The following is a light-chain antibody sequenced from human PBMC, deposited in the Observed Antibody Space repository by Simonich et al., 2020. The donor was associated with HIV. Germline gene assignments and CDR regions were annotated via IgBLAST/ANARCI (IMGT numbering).Light chain of an antibody. CDR2: WAS. CDR3: QQSYSTPYT. CDR1: QNDLSSSHNKNY. V-gene: IGKV4-1*01. Sequence: DILTTQSPDSLTLSLGERATINCKSSQNDLSSSHNKNYLAWYQQKPGQPPKLPIYWASTRESGVPDRFSGSGSGTDFTLTISSLQAEDVAVYYCQQSYSTPYTFGQGTKLEIK. J-gene: IGKJ2*01.